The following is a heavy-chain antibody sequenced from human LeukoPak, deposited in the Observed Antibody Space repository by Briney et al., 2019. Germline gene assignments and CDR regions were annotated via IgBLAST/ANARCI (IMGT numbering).Heavy chain of an antibody. CDR2: IYDSGST. CDR1: GGSIRSSYYY. Sequence: PSETLSLTCTVSGGSIRSSYYYWGWIRQPPGKGLEWIGSIYDSGSTYYNPSLKSRVAISEDTSKNQFSLKLSSVTAADTAVYYCARATVAGAFDFWGQGTLVTVPS. CDR3: ARATVAGAFDF. J-gene: IGHJ4*02. V-gene: IGHV4-39*07. D-gene: IGHD6-19*01.